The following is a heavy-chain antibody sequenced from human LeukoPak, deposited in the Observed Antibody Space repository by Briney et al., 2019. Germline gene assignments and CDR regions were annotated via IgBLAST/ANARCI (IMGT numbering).Heavy chain of an antibody. Sequence: SQTLSLTCTVSGGSISSGGYYWSWIRQHPGKGLEWIGYIYYSGGTYYNPSLKSRVTISVDTSKNQFSLKLSSVTAADTAVYYCARDSVVPGTGMDVWGQGTTVTVSS. CDR2: IYYSGGT. CDR1: GGSISSGGYY. CDR3: ARDSVVPGTGMDV. J-gene: IGHJ6*02. V-gene: IGHV4-31*03. D-gene: IGHD2-2*01.